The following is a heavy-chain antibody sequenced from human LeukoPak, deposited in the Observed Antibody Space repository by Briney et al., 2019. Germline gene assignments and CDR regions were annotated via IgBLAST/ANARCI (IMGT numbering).Heavy chain of an antibody. CDR1: GGSISGYY. J-gene: IGHJ4*02. D-gene: IGHD5-12*01. Sequence: SETLSLTCTVSGGSISGYYWAWIRQPPGKGLEWIGSVSYSGRTAYTPSLKNRVTMSVDTSKNQFSLKLSSVTAADTAVYYCARDGYDSVYFDYWGQGTLVTVSS. V-gene: IGHV4-39*07. CDR3: ARDGYDSVYFDY. CDR2: VSYSGRT.